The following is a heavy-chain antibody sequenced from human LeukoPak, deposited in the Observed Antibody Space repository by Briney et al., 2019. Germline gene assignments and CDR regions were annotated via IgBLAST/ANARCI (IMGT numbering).Heavy chain of an antibody. CDR3: ANVWRYTSGWYGYYYYGMDV. J-gene: IGHJ6*02. CDR2: ISYDGSDK. CDR1: GFTFSSYG. Sequence: GGSLRLSCAASGFTFSSYGMHWVRQAPGKGLEWVAVISYDGSDKYYADSVKGRFTISRDNSKNTLYLQMNSLTAEDTAVYYCANVWRYTSGWYGYYYYGMDVWGQGTTVTVSS. V-gene: IGHV3-30*18. D-gene: IGHD6-19*01.